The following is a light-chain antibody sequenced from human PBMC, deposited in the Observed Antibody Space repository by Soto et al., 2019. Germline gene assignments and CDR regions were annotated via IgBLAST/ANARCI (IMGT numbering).Light chain of an antibody. J-gene: IGLJ3*02. CDR2: GNN. V-gene: IGLV1-40*01. Sequence: QSVLTQPPSVSGAPGQRVTISCIGAGYDVHWYQQLPGTAPKVLIYGNNNRPSGVPDRFSGSKSGTSASLAITGLQAEDGADYYCPAQERSLGGWVFGGGTKLTVL. CDR3: PAQERSLGGWV. CDR1: GAGYD.